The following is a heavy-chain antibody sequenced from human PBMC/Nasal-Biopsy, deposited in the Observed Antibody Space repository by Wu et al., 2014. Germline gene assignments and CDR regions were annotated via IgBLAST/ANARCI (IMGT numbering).Heavy chain of an antibody. J-gene: IGHJ4*02. Sequence: LRLSCAASGFTFSSYWMHWVRQAPGKGLVWVARISSDATSTNYAESVMGRFTTSRDNAKNTVYLEMNGLRVDDTATYYCAGSGGLAYWGQGTLVTVSS. V-gene: IGHV3-74*01. CDR3: AGSGGLAY. D-gene: IGHD1-26*01. CDR2: ISSDATST. CDR1: GFTFSSYW.